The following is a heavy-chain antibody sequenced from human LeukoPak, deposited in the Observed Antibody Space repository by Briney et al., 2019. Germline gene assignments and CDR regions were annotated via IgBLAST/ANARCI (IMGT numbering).Heavy chain of an antibody. D-gene: IGHD3-22*01. Sequence: GGSLRLSCAASRFTFSSYGMSWVRQAPGEGLEWVSGISGSGVSTYYADSVKGRFTISRDNSKNTLYLQMNSLRAEGTALYYCTKGPLIRSGYYSGPYYFDYWGQGTLVTVSS. CDR2: ISGSGVST. CDR1: RFTFSSYG. CDR3: TKGPLIRSGYYSGPYYFDY. V-gene: IGHV3-23*01. J-gene: IGHJ4*02.